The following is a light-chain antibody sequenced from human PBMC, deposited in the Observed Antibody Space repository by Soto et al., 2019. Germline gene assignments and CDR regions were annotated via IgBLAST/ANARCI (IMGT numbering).Light chain of an antibody. Sequence: DIQMTQSPSTLSGSVGDRVTITCRASQTISSWLAWYQQKPGKAPKLLIYKASTLKSGVPSRFSGSGSGTDFTLTISSLEPEDFAVYYCQNYNDWPLTFGGGTKVHIK. CDR3: QNYNDWPLT. CDR2: KAS. J-gene: IGKJ4*01. V-gene: IGKV1-5*03. CDR1: QTISSW.